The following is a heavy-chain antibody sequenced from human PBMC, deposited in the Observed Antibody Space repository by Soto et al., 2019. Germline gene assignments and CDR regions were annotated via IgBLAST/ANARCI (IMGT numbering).Heavy chain of an antibody. CDR1: GGTCSSYT. Sequence: QVQLVQSGAEVKKPGSSVKVSCKASGGTCSSYTISWVRQAPGQGLEWMGRIIPILGIANYAQKFQGRVTITADKSTSTAYMELSSLRSEDTAVYYCARDEELEAIFDYWGQGTLVTVSS. J-gene: IGHJ4*02. CDR3: ARDEELEAIFDY. CDR2: IIPILGIA. D-gene: IGHD1-26*01. V-gene: IGHV1-69*08.